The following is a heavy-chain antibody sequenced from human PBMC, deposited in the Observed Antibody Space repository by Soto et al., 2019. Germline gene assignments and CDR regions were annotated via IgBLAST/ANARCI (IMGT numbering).Heavy chain of an antibody. D-gene: IGHD3-10*01. V-gene: IGHV1-69*02. CDR3: ASQERELLALDY. Sequence: QVQLVQSGAEVKKPGSSVKVSCKASGGTFSSYTISWVRQAPGQGLEWMGRIIPILGIANYAQKFQGRVTLTADKSTSTAYMELSSLRSEDTAVYYCASQERELLALDYWGQGTLVTASS. CDR1: GGTFSSYT. CDR2: IIPILGIA. J-gene: IGHJ4*02.